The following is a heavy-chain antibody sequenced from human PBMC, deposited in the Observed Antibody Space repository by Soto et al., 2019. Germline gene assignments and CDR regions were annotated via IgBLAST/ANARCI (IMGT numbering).Heavy chain of an antibody. D-gene: IGHD3-9*01. CDR1: GGTFSSYT. V-gene: IGHV1-69*02. J-gene: IGHJ5*02. CDR2: IIPILGIA. CDR3: ASGKTGYYNWFDP. Sequence: QVQLVQSGAEVKKPGSSVKVSSKASGGTFSSYTISWVRQAPGQGLEWMGRIIPILGIANYAQKFQGRVTITADKSTSTAYMELSSLRSEDTAVYYCASGKTGYYNWFDPWGQGTLVTVSS.